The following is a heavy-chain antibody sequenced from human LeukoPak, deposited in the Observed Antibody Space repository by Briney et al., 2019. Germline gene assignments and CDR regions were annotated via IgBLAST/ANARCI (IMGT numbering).Heavy chain of an antibody. J-gene: IGHJ4*02. Sequence: SETLSLTCTVSGGSISSYYWSWIRQPPGKGLEWIGYIYYSGSTNYNPSLKSRVTISVDTSKNQFSLRLNSVTAADTAVYYCARGAGYYGSGSYYDYWGQGTLVTVSS. CDR3: ARGAGYYGSGSYYDY. CDR2: IYYSGST. D-gene: IGHD3-10*01. CDR1: GGSISSYY. V-gene: IGHV4-59*01.